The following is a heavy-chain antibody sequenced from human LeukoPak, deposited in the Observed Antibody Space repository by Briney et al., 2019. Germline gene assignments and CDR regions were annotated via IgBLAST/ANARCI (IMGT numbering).Heavy chain of an antibody. Sequence: GGSLRLSCAASGFTFSNYAMNWVRQAPGKGLEWVSVISGSGGSTYYADSVKGRFTISRDNSKNTLYLQMNSLRVDDTAVYYCAIGLVFKSEIWWGQGTLVTVSS. CDR3: AIGLVFKSEIW. V-gene: IGHV3-23*01. J-gene: IGHJ4*02. CDR1: GFTFSNYA. CDR2: ISGSGGST. D-gene: IGHD3-16*01.